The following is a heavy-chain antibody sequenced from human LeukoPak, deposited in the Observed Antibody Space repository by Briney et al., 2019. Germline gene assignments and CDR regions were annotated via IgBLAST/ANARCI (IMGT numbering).Heavy chain of an antibody. V-gene: IGHV3-48*02. CDR1: GFTFSNYA. CDR3: ARQQGFDF. CDR2: ISTSSSTK. Sequence: GGSLRLSCAASGFTFSNYAMSWVRQAPGKGLEWVSYISTSSSTKMYADSVKGRFTISRDNAKNSLYLQMSSLRDEDTAVYYCARQQGFDFWGQGTLVTVSS. J-gene: IGHJ4*02. D-gene: IGHD6-13*01.